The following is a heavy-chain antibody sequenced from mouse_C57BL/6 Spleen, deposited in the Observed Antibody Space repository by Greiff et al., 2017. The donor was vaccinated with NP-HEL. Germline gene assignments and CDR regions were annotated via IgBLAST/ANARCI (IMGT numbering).Heavy chain of an antibody. CDR3: ARLVATPYYFDY. J-gene: IGHJ2*01. CDR2: IDPSDSYT. CDR1: GYTFTSYW. V-gene: IGHV1-59*01. Sequence: QVQLQQPGAELVRPGTSVKLSCKASGYTFTSYWMHWVKQRPGQGLEWIGVIDPSDSYTNYNQKFKGKATLTVDTSSSTAYMQLSSLTSEDSAVYYGARLVATPYYFDYWGQGTTLTVSS. D-gene: IGHD1-1*01.